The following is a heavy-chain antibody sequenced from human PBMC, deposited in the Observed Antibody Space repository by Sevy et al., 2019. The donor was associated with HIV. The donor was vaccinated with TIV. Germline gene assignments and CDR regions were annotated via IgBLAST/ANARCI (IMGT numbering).Heavy chain of an antibody. J-gene: IGHJ4*02. CDR1: GGSISNYY. D-gene: IGHD3-22*01. V-gene: IGHV4-59*01. CDR3: ARGGALTTEKRYYFDY. CDR2: VFYTGNT. Sequence: SETLSLTCTVSGGSISNYYWSWIRQPPGKALQWIGYVFYTGNTNYNPSLKGRITISVDTSKTQLSLKLNSVTAADTAVYYCARGGALTTEKRYYFDYWGQGTLVTVSS.